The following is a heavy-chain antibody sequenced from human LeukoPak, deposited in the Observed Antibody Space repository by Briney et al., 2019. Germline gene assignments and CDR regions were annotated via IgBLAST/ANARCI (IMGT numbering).Heavy chain of an antibody. CDR1: GFTVSSSA. Sequence: GGSLRLSCAASGFTVSSSAMIWVRQAPGKGLEWVSAISGSGGNTHYAGSVKGRFTISRDSSKNTLYLQMNSLRAEDTAVYYCAAEYSSSSGDYWGQGTLVTVSS. V-gene: IGHV3-23*01. J-gene: IGHJ4*02. CDR3: AAEYSSSSGDY. D-gene: IGHD6-6*01. CDR2: ISGSGGNT.